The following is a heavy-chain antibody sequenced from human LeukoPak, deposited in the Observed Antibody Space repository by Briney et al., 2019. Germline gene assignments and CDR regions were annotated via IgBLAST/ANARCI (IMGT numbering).Heavy chain of an antibody. Sequence: PGGSLRLSCAASGFTFSSYWMHWVRQAPGKGLVWISRINSDGSSTSYADSVKGRFTISRDNAKNTLYLQMNSLRAEDTAEYYCARDLDSPGDWFDPWGQGTLVTVSS. CDR1: GFTFSSYW. D-gene: IGHD3-22*01. J-gene: IGHJ5*02. V-gene: IGHV3-74*01. CDR3: ARDLDSPGDWFDP. CDR2: INSDGSST.